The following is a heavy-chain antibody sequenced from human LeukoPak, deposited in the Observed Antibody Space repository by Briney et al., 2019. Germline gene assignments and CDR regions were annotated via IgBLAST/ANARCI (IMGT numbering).Heavy chain of an antibody. CDR3: ATAPPIAAAAKFDY. D-gene: IGHD6-13*01. V-gene: IGHV1-24*01. Sequence: GASVKVSCKVSGYTLTELSMHWVRQAPGKGLEWMGGFDPEDGETIYAQKFQGRVTMTEDTSTYTAYMELSSLRSEDTAVYYCATAPPIAAAAKFDYWGQGTLVTVSS. CDR1: GYTLTELS. J-gene: IGHJ4*02. CDR2: FDPEDGET.